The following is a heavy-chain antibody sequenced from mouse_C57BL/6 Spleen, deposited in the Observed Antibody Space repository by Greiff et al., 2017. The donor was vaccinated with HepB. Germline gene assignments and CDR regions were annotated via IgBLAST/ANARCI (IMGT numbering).Heavy chain of an antibody. J-gene: IGHJ1*03. CDR2: IRNKANGYTT. CDR3: ARWGYGSSTGYFDV. CDR1: GFTFTDYY. V-gene: IGHV7-3*01. D-gene: IGHD1-1*01. Sequence: EVKLEESGGGLVQPGGSLSLSCAASGFTFTDYYMSWVRQPPGKALEWLGFIRNKANGYTTEYSASVKGRFTISRDNSQSILYLQMNALRAEDSATYYCARWGYGSSTGYFDVWGTGTTVTVSS.